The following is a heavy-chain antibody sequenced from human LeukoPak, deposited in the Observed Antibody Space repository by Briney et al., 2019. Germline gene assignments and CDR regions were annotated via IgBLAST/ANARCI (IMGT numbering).Heavy chain of an antibody. J-gene: IGHJ4*02. V-gene: IGHV4-4*09. D-gene: IGHD6-13*01. CDR3: AGGGPQQLILT. CDR2: FYSIGPT. Sequence: SETLSLTCTVSGASISSSHWRWIRQPPGKGLEWIGYFYSIGPTNYNPSLKSRVTISVDTSKNQFSLRLTSVCAADTAVYYCAGGGPQQLILTWGQGALVTVSS. CDR1: GASISSSH.